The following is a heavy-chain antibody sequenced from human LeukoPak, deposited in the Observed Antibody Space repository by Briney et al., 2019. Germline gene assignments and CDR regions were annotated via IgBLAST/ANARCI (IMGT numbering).Heavy chain of an antibody. CDR1: GYSFTNYC. CDR3: ARRTVRGFWYLDD. J-gene: IGHJ4*02. V-gene: IGHV5-51*01. Sequence: GESLKISCECSGYSFTNYCIWGVRQMRGRAREWVGIIYTGDSDTRYSSSFQGQVTISADKSISTAYLQWSSLKASDTAIYYCARRTVRGFWYLDDWGQGTLVTVS. CDR2: IYTGDSDT.